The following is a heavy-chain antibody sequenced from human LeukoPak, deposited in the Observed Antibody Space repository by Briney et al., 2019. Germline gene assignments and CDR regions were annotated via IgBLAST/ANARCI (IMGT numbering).Heavy chain of an antibody. Sequence: SETLSLTCAVYGGSFSGYYWSWIRQPPGKGLEWIGEINHSGSTNYNPSLKSRVTISVDTSKNQVSLKLSSVTAADTAVYYCARGPPPRGGSGSYYPFDYWGQGTLVTVSS. CDR3: ARGPPPRGGSGSYYPFDY. D-gene: IGHD3-10*01. J-gene: IGHJ4*02. CDR1: GGSFSGYY. V-gene: IGHV4-34*01. CDR2: INHSGST.